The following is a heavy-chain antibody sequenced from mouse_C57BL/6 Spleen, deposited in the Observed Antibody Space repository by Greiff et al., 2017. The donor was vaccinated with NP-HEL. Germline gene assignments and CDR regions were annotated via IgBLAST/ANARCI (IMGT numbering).Heavy chain of an antibody. Sequence: QVQLQQPGAELVKPGASVKMSCKASGYTFTSYWMQWVKQRPGQGLEWIGEIDPSDGSTNYNEKFKGKATLTVDTSSSTAYMQLSSLTSEDSAVYYCASGRDIYDRGALDYWGQGTTVTVSS. CDR1: GYTFTSYW. CDR3: ASGRDIYDRGALDY. CDR2: IDPSDGST. V-gene: IGHV1-50*01. D-gene: IGHD1-3*01. J-gene: IGHJ4*01.